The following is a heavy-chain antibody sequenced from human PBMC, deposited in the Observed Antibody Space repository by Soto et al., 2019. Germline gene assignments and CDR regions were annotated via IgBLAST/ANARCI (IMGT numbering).Heavy chain of an antibody. CDR2: ISYDGSNK. Sequence: QVQLVESGGGVVQPGRSLRLSCAASGFTFSSYGMHWVRQAPGKGLEWVAVISYDGSNKYYADSVKGRFTISRDNSKNPLYLQMHSLRAEDTAVYYCAKDGGWLRLAYYYMDVWGKGTTVTVSS. D-gene: IGHD5-12*01. CDR3: AKDGGWLRLAYYYMDV. J-gene: IGHJ6*03. CDR1: GFTFSSYG. V-gene: IGHV3-30*18.